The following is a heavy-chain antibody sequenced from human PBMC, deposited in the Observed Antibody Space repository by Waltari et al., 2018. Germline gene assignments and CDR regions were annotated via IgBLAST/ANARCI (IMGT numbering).Heavy chain of an antibody. D-gene: IGHD3-10*01. CDR2: IYWDDDK. V-gene: IGHV2-5*02. Sequence: QITLKESGPTLVKPTQTLTLTCTFSGFSLSTSGVGVGWIRQPPGKALEWLALIYWDDDKRYSPSLKGKLTITKDTSKNQVVLTMTNMDPVDTATYYCAHSYLYYGSGSYGCFDYWGQGTLVTVSS. CDR1: GFSLSTSGVG. J-gene: IGHJ4*02. CDR3: AHSYLYYGSGSYGCFDY.